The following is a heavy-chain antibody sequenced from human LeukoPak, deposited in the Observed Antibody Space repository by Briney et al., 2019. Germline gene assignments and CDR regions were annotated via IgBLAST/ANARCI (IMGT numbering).Heavy chain of an antibody. CDR2: ISWASGSI. CDR3: ARGPMVRTNLFDY. CDR1: GFTFDDYA. J-gene: IGHJ4*02. V-gene: IGHV3-9*01. Sequence: GGSLRLSCAASGFTFDDYAMHWVRQAPGKGLEWVSGISWASGSIGYADSVKGRFTISRDNAKNSLYLQMNSLRAEDTAVYYCARGPMVRTNLFDYWGQGTLVTVSS. D-gene: IGHD3-10*01.